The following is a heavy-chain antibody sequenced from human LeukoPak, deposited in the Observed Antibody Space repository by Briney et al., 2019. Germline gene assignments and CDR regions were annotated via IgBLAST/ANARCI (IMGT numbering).Heavy chain of an antibody. J-gene: IGHJ5*01. CDR2: VKHDGDT. D-gene: IGHD2-8*01. Sequence: KPSETLSLTCAVYGASFNTYYWTWIRQSPDKGLEWIGEVKHDGDTNVNPSLRSRVVMSVDASKNQSSLKMTSVTAADTAIYFCARGPVALPNDRLSLFFDFWGQGTLVTVSS. CDR1: GASFNTYY. V-gene: IGHV4-34*01. CDR3: ARGPVALPNDRLSLFFDF.